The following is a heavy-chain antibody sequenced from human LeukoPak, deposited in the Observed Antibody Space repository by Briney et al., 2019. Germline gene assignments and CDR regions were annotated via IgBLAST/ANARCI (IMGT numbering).Heavy chain of an antibody. CDR3: ARQYSGYQRGDY. V-gene: IGHV4-59*08. CDR1: GGSISSYY. Sequence: SGTLSLTCTVSGGSISSYYWSWIRQPPGKGLEWIGYIYYSGSTNYNPSLKSRVTISVDTSKNQFSLKLSSVTAADTAVYYCARQYSGYQRGDYCGQGTLVTVSS. J-gene: IGHJ4*02. CDR2: IYYSGST. D-gene: IGHD5-12*01.